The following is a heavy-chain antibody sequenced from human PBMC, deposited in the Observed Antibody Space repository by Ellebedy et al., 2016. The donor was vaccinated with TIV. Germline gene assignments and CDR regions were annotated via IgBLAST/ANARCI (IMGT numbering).Heavy chain of an antibody. CDR3: AKSLDYGDGYGMNV. J-gene: IGHJ6*02. Sequence: GESLKIPCAAPGFTFSNYGMHWVRQAPGKGLEWVAVISYDGSNKNYADSGKGRFTISRDNSKNTLDLQMNSLRAEDTAVYYCAKSLDYGDGYGMNVWGQGTTVTVSS. V-gene: IGHV3-30*18. D-gene: IGHD4-17*01. CDR1: GFTFSNYG. CDR2: ISYDGSNK.